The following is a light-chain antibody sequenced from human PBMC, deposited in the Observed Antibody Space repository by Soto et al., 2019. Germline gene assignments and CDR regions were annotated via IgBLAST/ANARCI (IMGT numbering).Light chain of an antibody. CDR1: SGYSNYK. CDR2: VGTGGIVG. Sequence: VLTQPPSASASLGASVTLTCTRSSGYSNYKVDWYQQRPGKGPRFVMRVGTGGIVGSKGDGIPDRFSVLGSGLNRYLTIKNIQEEDESDYHCGADHGSGSNFVYLVFGGGTKVTVL. CDR3: GADHGSGSNFVYLV. J-gene: IGLJ2*01. V-gene: IGLV9-49*01.